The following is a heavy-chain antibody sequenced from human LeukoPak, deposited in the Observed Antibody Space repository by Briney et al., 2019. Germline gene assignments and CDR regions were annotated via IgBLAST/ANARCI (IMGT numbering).Heavy chain of an antibody. CDR1: GGSFSGYY. V-gene: IGHV4-34*01. Sequence: SETLSLTCAVYGGSFSGYYWSWIRQPPGKGLEWIGSIYYSGSTYYNPSLKSRVTISVDTSKNQFSLQLNSVTPEDTAVYYCARERENPYSSSWYNVDFDYWGQGTLVTVSS. CDR3: ARERENPYSSSWYNVDFDY. D-gene: IGHD6-13*01. CDR2: IYYSGST. J-gene: IGHJ4*02.